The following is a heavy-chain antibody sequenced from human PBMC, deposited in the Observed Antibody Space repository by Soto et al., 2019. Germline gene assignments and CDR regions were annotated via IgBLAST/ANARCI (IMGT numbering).Heavy chain of an antibody. Sequence: SETLSLTCAVSGVSIHNSHSFWGWIRQPPGKGLEFIANIYNSGGAHYNPSFKSRVTISVDTSTNQVSLKVTSVTAADTAVYFCARGRYCLTGRCFPNWFDSWGQGALVTVSS. D-gene: IGHD7-27*01. CDR1: GVSIHNSHSF. V-gene: IGHV4-39*01. CDR3: ARGRYCLTGRCFPNWFDS. CDR2: IYNSGGA. J-gene: IGHJ5*01.